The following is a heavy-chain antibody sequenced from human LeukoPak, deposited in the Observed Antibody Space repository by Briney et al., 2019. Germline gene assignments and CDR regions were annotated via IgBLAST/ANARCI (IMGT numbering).Heavy chain of an antibody. D-gene: IGHD2-15*01. CDR2: IRNKAKSYTT. J-gene: IGHJ4*02. CDR3: ARVVGGGGSPTPLDY. CDR1: GFIFSDHY. V-gene: IGHV3-72*01. Sequence: GGSLRLSCAASGFIFSDHYMDWVRQAPGKGLEWVGRIRNKAKSYTTEYAASVKGRFTISRDDSKSIAYLQMNSLRAEDTAVYYCARVVGGGGSPTPLDYWGQGTLVTVSS.